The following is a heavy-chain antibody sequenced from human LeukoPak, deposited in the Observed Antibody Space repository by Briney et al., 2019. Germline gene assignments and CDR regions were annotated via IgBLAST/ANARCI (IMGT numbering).Heavy chain of an antibody. CDR2: IYTSGST. J-gene: IGHJ4*02. Sequence: PSGTLSLTCTVSGGSISSGSYYWSWIRQPAGKGLEWIGRIYTSGSTNYNPSLKSRVTISVDTSKNQFSLKLSSVTAADTAVYYCARDSITMVRGTGYYFDYWGQGTLVTVSS. CDR3: ARDSITMVRGTGYYFDY. CDR1: GGSISSGSYY. D-gene: IGHD3-10*01. V-gene: IGHV4-61*02.